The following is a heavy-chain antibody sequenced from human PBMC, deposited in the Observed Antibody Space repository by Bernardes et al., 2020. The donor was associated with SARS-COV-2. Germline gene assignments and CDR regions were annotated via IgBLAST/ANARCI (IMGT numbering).Heavy chain of an antibody. CDR3: IRENWD. Sequence: GGSLRLSCAASGFTFNLFWMTWVRQAPGKGLEWVANIKQDGSEKYYVDSVRGRFIISRDNAKNSLYLQMNGLRADDTAVYYCIRENWDWGPGTTVIVSS. V-gene: IGHV3-7*01. J-gene: IGHJ3*01. CDR2: IKQDGSEK. CDR1: GFTFNLFW. D-gene: IGHD7-27*01.